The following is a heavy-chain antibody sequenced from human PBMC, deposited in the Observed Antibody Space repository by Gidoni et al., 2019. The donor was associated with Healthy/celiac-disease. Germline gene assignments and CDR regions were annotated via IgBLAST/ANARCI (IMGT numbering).Heavy chain of an antibody. V-gene: IGHV3-23*01. CDR3: AKDYSGSYHYFDY. D-gene: IGHD1-26*01. Sequence: EVQLLESGGGLVQRGGSLRPSCAASGFTFSSYAMGWVRQDPGKGLEWDSAISGSGGSTYYADSVKDRFTISRDNSKNTLYLQMNSLRAEDTAVYYCAKDYSGSYHYFDYWGQGTLVTVSS. CDR2: ISGSGGST. CDR1: GFTFSSYA. J-gene: IGHJ4*02.